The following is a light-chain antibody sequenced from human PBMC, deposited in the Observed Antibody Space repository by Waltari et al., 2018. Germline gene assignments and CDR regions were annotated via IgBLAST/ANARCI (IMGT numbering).Light chain of an antibody. Sequence: DIQMTPSPSSLSDPVGVSVTVYCWASQGIWNFLVLYNQKRGNAPKLLLYEASRLQSGVPSRFSGSGSGTDYTLTISSLQPEDFGTYYCQQYHTIPLTFGGGTKVEI. CDR2: EAS. J-gene: IGKJ4*01. CDR3: QQYHTIPLT. V-gene: IGKV1-NL1*01. CDR1: QGIWNF.